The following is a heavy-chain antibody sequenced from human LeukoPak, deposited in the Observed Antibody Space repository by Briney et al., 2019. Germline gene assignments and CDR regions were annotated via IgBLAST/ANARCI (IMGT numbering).Heavy chain of an antibody. CDR3: ASSPYGFTDY. CDR1: GYTFTGYY. Sequence: ASVKVSCKASGYTFTGYYMLWVRQAPGRGLEWMGRINPHSGDTNSAQKFQGRVTMTRDTSISTAYMELSRLRSDDTAVYYCASSPYGFTDYWGQGTLVTVSS. J-gene: IGHJ4*02. V-gene: IGHV1-2*06. CDR2: INPHSGDT. D-gene: IGHD4-17*01.